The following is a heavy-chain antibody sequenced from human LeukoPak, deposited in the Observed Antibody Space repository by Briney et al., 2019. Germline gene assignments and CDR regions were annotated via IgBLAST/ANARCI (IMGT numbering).Heavy chain of an antibody. Sequence: SETLSLTSAVSGYPISSGYYWGWTPQPPGKGLEWIGSFYDSGSTYYNPSLKSRVTISVDTSKNQFCLKLSAVTAADTAVYYCARQGVNTYYYDSSGYHEFDYWGQGTLVTVSS. J-gene: IGHJ4*02. CDR1: GYPISSGYY. D-gene: IGHD3-22*01. CDR2: FYDSGST. CDR3: ARQGVNTYYYDSSGYHEFDY. V-gene: IGHV4-38-2*01.